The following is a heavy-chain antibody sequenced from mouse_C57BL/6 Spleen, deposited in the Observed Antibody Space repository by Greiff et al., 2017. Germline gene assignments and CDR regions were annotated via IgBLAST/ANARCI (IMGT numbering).Heavy chain of an antibody. CDR2: ISNLAYSI. Sequence: EVKLMESGGGLVQPGGSLKLSCAASGFTFSDYGMAWVRQAPRKGPGWVGFISNLAYSIYYADTVTGRFTIARENAKNTLYLEMSSLRSEDTAMYYCARQGEFITTVEGYFDVWGTGTTVTVSS. CDR3: ARQGEFITTVEGYFDV. D-gene: IGHD1-1*01. J-gene: IGHJ1*03. CDR1: GFTFSDYG. V-gene: IGHV5-15*01.